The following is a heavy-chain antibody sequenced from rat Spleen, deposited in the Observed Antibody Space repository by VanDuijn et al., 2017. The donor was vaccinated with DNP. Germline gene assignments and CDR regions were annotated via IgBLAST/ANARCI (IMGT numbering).Heavy chain of an antibody. CDR3: VWIHITGDY. V-gene: IGHV6-6*01. CDR2: IKAKSNNYAT. J-gene: IGHJ2*01. Sequence: EVQLVESGGGLVQPGNSLKLSCATSGFTFSTAWMYWYRQFPEKRLEWVARIKAKSNNYATDYTESVKGRFTISRDDSKSSIYLQMNNLKEEDTAIYYCVWIHITGDYWGQGVMVTVSS. CDR1: GFTFSTAW. D-gene: IGHD1-9*01.